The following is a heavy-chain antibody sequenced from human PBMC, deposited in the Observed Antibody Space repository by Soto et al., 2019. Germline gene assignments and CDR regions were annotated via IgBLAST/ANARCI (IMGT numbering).Heavy chain of an antibody. CDR2: ISYDEIDK. CDR3: AGRSGSSDY. Sequence: HPGGSLRLSCAASGFTFSNYTMHWVRQAPGKGLEWVALISYDEIDKYFADAVKGRFTTSRDNSKNTLYLQMDSLRAEDTAVYYCAGRSGSSDYWGRGTLVTVSS. CDR1: GFTFSNYT. D-gene: IGHD3-10*01. J-gene: IGHJ4*02. V-gene: IGHV3-30*04.